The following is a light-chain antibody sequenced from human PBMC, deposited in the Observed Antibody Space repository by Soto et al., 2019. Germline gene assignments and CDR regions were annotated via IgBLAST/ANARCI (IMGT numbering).Light chain of an antibody. CDR1: SSDVGGSNY. V-gene: IGLV2-14*01. J-gene: IGLJ1*01. Sequence: QSALTQPASVSGSPGQSITISCTGTSSDVGGSNYVSWYQQHPGKAPKLMIYDVSNRPSGVSNRFSGSKSGNTASLTISGLQAEDEDDYYCSSYTSSSTLSVFGTGTKLTVL. CDR3: SSYTSSSTLSV. CDR2: DVS.